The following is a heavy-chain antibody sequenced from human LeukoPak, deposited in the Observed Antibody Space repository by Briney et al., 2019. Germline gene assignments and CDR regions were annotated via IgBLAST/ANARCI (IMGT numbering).Heavy chain of an antibody. CDR3: ARGVWGSYRYTGSFDY. J-gene: IGHJ4*02. CDR2: IYCSGST. D-gene: IGHD3-16*02. V-gene: IGHV4-39*01. CDR1: GGSISSSSYY. Sequence: KPSDTLSLTCTVSGGSISSSSYYWGCIREPPAKGLEWIVSIYCSGSTYYNPSLKSRVTISVDTSKNQFSLKLSSVTAADTAVYYCARGVWGSYRYTGSFDYWGQGTLVIVPS.